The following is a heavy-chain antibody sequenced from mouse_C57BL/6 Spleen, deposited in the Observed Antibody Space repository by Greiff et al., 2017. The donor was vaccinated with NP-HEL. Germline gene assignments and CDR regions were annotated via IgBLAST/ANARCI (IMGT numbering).Heavy chain of an antibody. D-gene: IGHD3-2*02. J-gene: IGHJ2*01. CDR2: IYPGDGDT. CDR1: GYAFSSYW. V-gene: IGHV1-80*01. Sequence: VQLQESGAELVKPGASVKISCKASGYAFSSYWMNWVKQRPGKGLEWIGQIYPGDGDTNYNGKFKGKATLTADKSSSTAYMQLSSLTSEDSAVYFCAREWDSSGYSYYFDYWGQGTTLTVSS. CDR3: AREWDSSGYSYYFDY.